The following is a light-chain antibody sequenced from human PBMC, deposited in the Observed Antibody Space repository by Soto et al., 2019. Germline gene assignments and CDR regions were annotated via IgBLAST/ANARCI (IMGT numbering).Light chain of an antibody. J-gene: IGKJ1*01. V-gene: IGKV3-15*01. CDR1: QGVSSN. CDR3: QQYNNWPPRGT. Sequence: EIVLTQSPATLSVSPGERATISCRASQGVSSNLAWYQQKPGQGPRLLIYGASTRATGIPARFSGSGSGTEFTLNISSLQPEDFALYYCQQYNNWPPRGTFGQGTKVDIK. CDR2: GAS.